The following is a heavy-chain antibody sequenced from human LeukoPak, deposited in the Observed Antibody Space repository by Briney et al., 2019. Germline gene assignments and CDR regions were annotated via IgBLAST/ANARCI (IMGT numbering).Heavy chain of an antibody. V-gene: IGHV3-23*01. D-gene: IGHD3-22*01. Sequence: AGGSLRLSCAASGFIFSGYGMTWVRQAPGKGLEWVSAISGSSGITHYADSVKGRFTISRDNSKNTLYMQMNSLRAEDTAVYYCAKVPYENYYYYMDVRGKGTPVTVSS. CDR3: AKVPYENYYYYMDV. CDR1: GFIFSGYG. J-gene: IGHJ6*03. CDR2: ISGSSGIT.